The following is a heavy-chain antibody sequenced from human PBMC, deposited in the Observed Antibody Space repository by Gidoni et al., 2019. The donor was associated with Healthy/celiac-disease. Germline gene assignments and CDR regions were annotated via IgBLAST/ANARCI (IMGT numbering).Heavy chain of an antibody. Sequence: QVQLVQSGAEVKKPGSSVQVSCKASGGTFSSYAISWVRQAPGQGLEWMGRIIPILGIANYAQKFQGRVTITADKSTSTAYMELSSLRSEDTAVYYCARGATVVADDYWGQGTLVTVSS. D-gene: IGHD4-17*01. CDR2: IIPILGIA. CDR3: ARGATVVADDY. CDR1: GGTFSSYA. J-gene: IGHJ4*02. V-gene: IGHV1-69*04.